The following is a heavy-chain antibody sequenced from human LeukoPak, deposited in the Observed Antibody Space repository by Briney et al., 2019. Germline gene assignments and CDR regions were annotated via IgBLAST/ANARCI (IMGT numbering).Heavy chain of an antibody. J-gene: IGHJ4*02. CDR1: GFTFSTNY. D-gene: IGHD3-9*01. V-gene: IGHV3-30*18. CDR3: AKGIGRYFDWLDY. CDR2: ISYDGSNK. Sequence: PGGSLRLSCAASGFTFSTNYMSWVRQAPGKGLEWVAVISYDGSNKYYADSVKGRFTISRDNSKNTLYLQMNSLRAEDTAVYYCAKGIGRYFDWLDYWGQGTLVTVSS.